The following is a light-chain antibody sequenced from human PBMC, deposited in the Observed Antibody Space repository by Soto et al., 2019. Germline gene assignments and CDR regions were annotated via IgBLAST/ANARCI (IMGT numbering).Light chain of an antibody. CDR3: QQYGSSPWT. CDR2: GAS. V-gene: IGKV3-20*01. Sequence: EIVLTQSPGTLSLSPGERATLSCRASQSVSSSYIAWYQQKPGQAPRLLIYGASSRATGIPDRFSGSVSGTDFSLTISRLEPEDFAVYYCQQYGSSPWTFGQGSKV. CDR1: QSVSSSY. J-gene: IGKJ1*01.